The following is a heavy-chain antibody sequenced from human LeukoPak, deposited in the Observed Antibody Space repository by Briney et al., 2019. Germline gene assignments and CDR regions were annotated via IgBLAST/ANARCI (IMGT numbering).Heavy chain of an antibody. CDR2: LYSIASSDRT. J-gene: IGHJ3*02. V-gene: IGHV3-53*01. CDR1: GFTVSSNY. D-gene: IGHD3-3*02. Sequence: PGGSLRLSCAASGFTVSSNYMSWVRRAPGKGLEWGSVLYSIASSDRTYYADSVKGRFTISRDNSKNTLYLQMNSLRAEDTAVYYCARDRRALDAFDIWGQGTMVTVSS. CDR3: ARDRRALDAFDI.